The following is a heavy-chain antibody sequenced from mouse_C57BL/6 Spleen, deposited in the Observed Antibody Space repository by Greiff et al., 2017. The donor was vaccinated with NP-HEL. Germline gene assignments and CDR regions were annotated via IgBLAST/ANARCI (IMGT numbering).Heavy chain of an antibody. CDR1: GYSITSGYY. CDR2: ISYDGSN. CDR3: ARNYGNSYFDY. V-gene: IGHV3-6*01. J-gene: IGHJ2*01. D-gene: IGHD2-1*01. Sequence: VQLKESGPGLVKPSQSLSLTCSVTGYSITSGYYWNWIRQFPGNKLEWMGYISYDGSNNYNPSLKNRISITRDTSKNQFFLKLNSVTTEDTATYYCARNYGNSYFDYWGQGTTLTVSS.